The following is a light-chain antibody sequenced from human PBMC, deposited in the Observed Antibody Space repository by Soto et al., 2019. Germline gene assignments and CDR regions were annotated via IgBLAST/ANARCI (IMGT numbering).Light chain of an antibody. CDR2: GAS. V-gene: IGKV3-20*01. J-gene: IGKJ1*01. Sequence: EIVLTQSPGTLSVSPGERATLSCRASQSVGSSLAWYQQKPGQAPRLLIYGASSRATGIPDRFSGSGSGTDFTLTISRLEPEDFAVYYCQQYVSSPRTFGQGTKVDI. CDR3: QQYVSSPRT. CDR1: QSVGSS.